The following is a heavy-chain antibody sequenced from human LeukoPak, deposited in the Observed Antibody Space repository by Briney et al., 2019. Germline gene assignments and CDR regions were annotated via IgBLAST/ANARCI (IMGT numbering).Heavy chain of an antibody. CDR1: GFTFSSIS. V-gene: IGHV3-21*01. D-gene: IGHD3-3*01. Sequence: GGSLRLSSAASGFTFSSISMNWVRQAPGKGLEWVLSISSSSRYIYYTDSVKGRFTISRDNAKNSLYLQINRLRAEDTAVYYCARGAGIFTPHDYWGQGTLVTVSS. CDR2: ISSSSRYI. J-gene: IGHJ4*02. CDR3: ARGAGIFTPHDY.